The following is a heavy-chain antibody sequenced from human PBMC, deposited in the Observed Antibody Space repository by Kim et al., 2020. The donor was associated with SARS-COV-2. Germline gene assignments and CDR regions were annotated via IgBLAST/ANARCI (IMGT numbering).Heavy chain of an antibody. CDR3: AGAPDYGALLFFDY. J-gene: IGHJ4*02. D-gene: IGHD4-17*01. CDR1: GGSFSGYY. Sequence: SETLSLTCAVYGGSFSGYYWSWIRQPPGKGLEWIGEINHSGSTNYNPSLKSRVTISVDTSKNQFSLKLSSVTAADTAVYYCAGAPDYGALLFFDYWGQGT. CDR2: INHSGST. V-gene: IGHV4-34*01.